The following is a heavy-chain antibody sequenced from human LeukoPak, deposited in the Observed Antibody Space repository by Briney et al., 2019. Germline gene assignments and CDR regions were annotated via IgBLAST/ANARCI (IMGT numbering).Heavy chain of an antibody. Sequence: PGGSLRLSCAASGFTFSSYAMSWVRQAPGKGLEWVSAISGSGGSTYYADSVKGRFTISRDNAKNSLYLQMNSLRAEDTAVYYCARDASLLITGIVVVNDIDYWGQGTLVTVSS. CDR2: ISGSGGST. CDR3: ARDASLLITGIVVVNDIDY. V-gene: IGHV3-23*01. D-gene: IGHD3-22*01. J-gene: IGHJ4*02. CDR1: GFTFSSYA.